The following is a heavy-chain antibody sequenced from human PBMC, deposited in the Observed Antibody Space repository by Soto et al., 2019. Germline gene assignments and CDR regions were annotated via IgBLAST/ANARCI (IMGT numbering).Heavy chain of an antibody. CDR1: GYSFTSYW. CDR2: IDPSDSYT. V-gene: IGHV5-10-1*01. CDR3: ACALTTVTDDKNCS. J-gene: IGHJ1*01. D-gene: IGHD4-17*01. Sequence: GESLKISCKGSGYSFTSYWISWVRQMPGKGLEWMGRIDPSDSYTNYSPSFQGHVTISADKSISTAYLQWSSLKASDTAMYYCACALTTVTDDKNCSWAQRTLVTVSS.